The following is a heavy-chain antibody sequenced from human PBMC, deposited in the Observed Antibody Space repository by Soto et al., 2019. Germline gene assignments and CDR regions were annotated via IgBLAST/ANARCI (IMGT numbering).Heavy chain of an antibody. CDR3: ARAGHIVVVPAAISNWFDP. V-gene: IGHV4-34*01. Sequence: ETLSLTCAVYGGSFSGYYWSWIRQPPGKGLEWIGEINHSGSTNYNPSLKSRVTISVDTSKNQFSLKLSSVTAADTAVYYCARAGHIVVVPAAISNWFDPWGQGTLVTVSS. CDR1: GGSFSGYY. CDR2: INHSGST. D-gene: IGHD2-2*02. J-gene: IGHJ5*02.